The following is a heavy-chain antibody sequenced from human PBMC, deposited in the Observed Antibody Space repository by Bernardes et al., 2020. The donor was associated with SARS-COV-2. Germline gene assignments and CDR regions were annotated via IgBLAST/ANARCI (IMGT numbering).Heavy chain of an antibody. D-gene: IGHD6-13*01. CDR3: ASIAAADTIGGNAFDI. Sequence: GGSLRLSCAASGFTFDDYGMSWVRQAPGKGLEWVSGINWNGGSTGYADSVKGRFTISRDNAKNSLYLQMNSLRAEDTALYHCASIAAADTIGGNAFDIWGQGTMVTVSS. V-gene: IGHV3-20*01. CDR2: INWNGGST. J-gene: IGHJ3*02. CDR1: GFTFDDYG.